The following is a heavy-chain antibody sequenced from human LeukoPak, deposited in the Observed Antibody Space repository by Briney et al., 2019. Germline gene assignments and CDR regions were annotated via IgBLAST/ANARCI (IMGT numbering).Heavy chain of an antibody. CDR3: ARGFPLYYSDSSGYPEIDY. Sequence: NASETLSLTCAVYGGSFSGYYWSWIRQPPGKGLEWIGEINHSGSTNYNPSLKSRVTISVDTSKNQFSLKLSSVTAADTAVYYCARGFPLYYSDSSGYPEIDYWGQGTLVTVSS. J-gene: IGHJ4*02. V-gene: IGHV4-34*01. D-gene: IGHD3-22*01. CDR1: GGSFSGYY. CDR2: INHSGST.